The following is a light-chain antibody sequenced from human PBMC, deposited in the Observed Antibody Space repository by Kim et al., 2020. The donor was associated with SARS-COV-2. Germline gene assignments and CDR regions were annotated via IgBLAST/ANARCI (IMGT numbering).Light chain of an antibody. Sequence: GQSVTISWTGTSSAVGGYNYVSCYQKHPGKAPKLMIYDVSKRPSGVPDRFSGSKSGNTASLTISGLQAEDEADYYCCSYAGSYTYVFGTGTKVTVL. CDR2: DVS. CDR1: SSAVGGYNY. CDR3: CSYAGSYTYV. J-gene: IGLJ1*01. V-gene: IGLV2-11*01.